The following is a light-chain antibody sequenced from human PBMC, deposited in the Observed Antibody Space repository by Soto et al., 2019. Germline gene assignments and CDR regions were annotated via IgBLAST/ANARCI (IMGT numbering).Light chain of an antibody. CDR2: EVN. J-gene: IGLJ1*01. CDR3: SSYSVSSAYI. CDR1: SSDVGGYDY. V-gene: IGLV2-14*01. Sequence: QSVLTQPASVSGSPGQSITISCTGTSSDVGGYDYVSWYQLHPGKAPKLMVFEVNNRPSGVSYRFSGSKSGNTASLTIPGLQADDEADYFCSSYSVSSAYIFGTVKKVTV.